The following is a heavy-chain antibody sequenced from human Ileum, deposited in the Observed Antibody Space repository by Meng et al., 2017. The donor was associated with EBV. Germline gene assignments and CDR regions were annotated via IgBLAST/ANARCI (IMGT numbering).Heavy chain of an antibody. J-gene: IGHJ4*02. CDR3: ARERGGGDRGIQ. CDR2: MSYTGST. CDR1: NGSVSSYGYY. Sequence: QVQVQESGPGLVKPLETLSLTCSVSNGSVSSYGYYWTWIRQPPGKGLEWIGYMSYTGSTNYKSTLKSRVTISVDKSKNQFSLKLSSVTAADTAVYYCARERGGGDRGIQWGQGTLVTVSS. V-gene: IGHV4-61*08. D-gene: IGHD2-21*02.